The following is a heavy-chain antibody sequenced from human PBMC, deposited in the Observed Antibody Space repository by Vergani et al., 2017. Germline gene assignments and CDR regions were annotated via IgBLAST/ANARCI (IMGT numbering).Heavy chain of an antibody. CDR3: ARACPVAAAGTDNNWFDP. J-gene: IGHJ5*02. Sequence: QVQLQQWGAGLLKPSETLSLTCAVYGGSFSGYYWSWIRQPPGKGLEWIGEINHSGSTNDNPSLKSRVTISVDTSKNQFSLKLSSVTAADTAVYYCARACPVAAAGTDNNWFDPWGQGTLVTVSA. V-gene: IGHV4-34*01. D-gene: IGHD6-13*01. CDR2: INHSGST. CDR1: GGSFSGYY.